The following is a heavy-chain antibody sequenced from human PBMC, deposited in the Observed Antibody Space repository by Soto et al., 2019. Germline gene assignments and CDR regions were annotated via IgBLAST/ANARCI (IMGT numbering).Heavy chain of an antibody. D-gene: IGHD2-2*01. V-gene: IGHV3-30*03. CDR3: ASQYCSSTSCYSPNWFDP. Sequence: PGGSLRLSCAASGFTFSSYGMHWVRQAPGKGLECVAVISYDGSNKYYADSVKGRFTISRDNSKNTLYLQMNSLRAEDTAVYYCASQYCSSTSCYSPNWFDPWGQGTLVTVSS. CDR1: GFTFSSYG. J-gene: IGHJ5*02. CDR2: ISYDGSNK.